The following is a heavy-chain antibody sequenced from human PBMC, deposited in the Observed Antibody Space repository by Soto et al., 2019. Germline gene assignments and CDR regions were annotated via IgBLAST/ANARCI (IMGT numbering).Heavy chain of an antibody. D-gene: IGHD7-27*01. Sequence: QITLKESGPTLVKPTQTLTLTCTFSSFSLSTTGVGVGWIRQPPGKALECLALIYWDDAKPSSPSLTNRLTITKDTSKNQVVLTMTTMHPVDTGTYFCAYRPSLDWGHFDSWGQGTLVTVSS. V-gene: IGHV2-5*02. CDR2: IYWDDAK. J-gene: IGHJ4*02. CDR1: SFSLSTTGVG. CDR3: AYRPSLDWGHFDS.